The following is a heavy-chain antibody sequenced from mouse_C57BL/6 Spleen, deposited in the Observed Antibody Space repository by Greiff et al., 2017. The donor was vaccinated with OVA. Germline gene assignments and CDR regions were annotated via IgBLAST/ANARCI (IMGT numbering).Heavy chain of an antibody. CDR3: ARGDYFDY. CDR2: ILPGSGST. J-gene: IGHJ2*01. Sequence: VQLPPSGAALMKPGASVKLSCKATGYSFPGYWLEWVQQSPGHGLAWIGEILPGSGSTNYNEKFKGKATFTADTSSNTAYMQLSSLTTEDSAIYYCARGDYFDYWGQGTTLTVSS. CDR1: GYSFPGYW. V-gene: IGHV1-9*01.